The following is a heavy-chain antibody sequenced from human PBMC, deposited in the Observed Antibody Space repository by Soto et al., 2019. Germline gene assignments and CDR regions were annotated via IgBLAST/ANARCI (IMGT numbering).Heavy chain of an antibody. D-gene: IGHD3-10*01. CDR1: GGSFSGYY. CDR2: INHSGST. J-gene: IGHJ4*02. V-gene: IGHV4-34*01. Sequence: SETQSLTSAVYGGSFSGYYWSWIRQPPGKGLEWIGEINHSGSTNYNPSLKSRVTISVDTSKNQFSLKLSSVTAADTAVYYCARGSFFDMVREIRYFHYWGQGTLVTVSS. CDR3: ARGSFFDMVREIRYFHY.